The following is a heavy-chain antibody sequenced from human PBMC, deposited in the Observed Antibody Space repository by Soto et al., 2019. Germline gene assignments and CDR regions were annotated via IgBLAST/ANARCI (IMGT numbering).Heavy chain of an antibody. D-gene: IGHD3-10*01. Sequence: QVQLVQSGAEVKKPGASVKVSCKTSGYTFSNYGITWVRQAPGQGLEWVGWISGYNGNTNYAQKLQGRVTMTTDTSTSTAYMELRSLRSDDTAIYYCARDISMVRDWGQGTLVTVSS. CDR1: GYTFSNYG. CDR3: ARDISMVRD. J-gene: IGHJ4*02. CDR2: ISGYNGNT. V-gene: IGHV1-18*01.